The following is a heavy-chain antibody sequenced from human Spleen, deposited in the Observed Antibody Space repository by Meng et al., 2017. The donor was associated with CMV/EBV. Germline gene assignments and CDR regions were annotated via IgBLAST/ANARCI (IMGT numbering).Heavy chain of an antibody. Sequence: GGSLRLSCAASGFTFSSYEMNWVRQAPGKGLEWVSYISSGGNTKYYADSVKGRFTISRNNAKNSLYLQMDSLRAEDTAVYYCARVTPLLRSTENYFDFWGQGTLVTVSS. CDR2: ISSGGNTK. D-gene: IGHD2-2*01. CDR3: ARVTPLLRSTENYFDF. V-gene: IGHV3-48*03. CDR1: GFTFSSYE. J-gene: IGHJ4*02.